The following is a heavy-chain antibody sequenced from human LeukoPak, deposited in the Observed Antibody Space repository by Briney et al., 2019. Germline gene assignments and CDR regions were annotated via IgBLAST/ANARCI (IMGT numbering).Heavy chain of an antibody. D-gene: IGHD6-25*01. J-gene: IGHJ5*02. CDR2: FDPEDGET. CDR3: FKFAAGPDPYYP. V-gene: IGHV1-24*01. CDR1: GYTLTELS. Sequence: ASVKVSCKVSGYTLTELSMHWVRQAPGKGLEWMGGFDPEDGETIYAQKFQGRVTMTEDTSTDTAYIELNNLKSEDTAIYYCFKFAAGPDPYYPWGQGTLVTVSS.